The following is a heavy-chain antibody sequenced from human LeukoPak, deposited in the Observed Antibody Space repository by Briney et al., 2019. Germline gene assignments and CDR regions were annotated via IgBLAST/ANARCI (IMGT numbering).Heavy chain of an antibody. CDR2: IRYDGSNK. CDR1: GFSFSNYW. CDR3: AKEPSYDSSGYYQEYFQH. V-gene: IGHV3-30*02. Sequence: GGSLRLSCAASGFSFSNYWMHWVRQAPGKGLVWVAFIRYDGSNKYYADSVKGRFTISRDNSKNTLYLQMNSLRAEDTAVYYCAKEPSYDSSGYYQEYFQHWGQGTLVTVSS. J-gene: IGHJ1*01. D-gene: IGHD3-22*01.